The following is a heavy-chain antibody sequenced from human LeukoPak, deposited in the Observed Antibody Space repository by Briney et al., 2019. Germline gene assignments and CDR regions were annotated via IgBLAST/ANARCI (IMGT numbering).Heavy chain of an antibody. CDR2: VYTSGST. CDR3: ARGARLGGSGSYYVDY. D-gene: IGHD3-10*01. CDR1: GGSISSYY. Sequence: PSETLSLTCTVSGGSISSYYWCWIRQPAGKGLEWIGRVYTSGSTNYYPSLKSRVTMSVDTSKNQFSLRLSSVTAADTAVHYCARGARLGGSGSYYVDYWGQGTLVTVSS. V-gene: IGHV4-4*07. J-gene: IGHJ4*02.